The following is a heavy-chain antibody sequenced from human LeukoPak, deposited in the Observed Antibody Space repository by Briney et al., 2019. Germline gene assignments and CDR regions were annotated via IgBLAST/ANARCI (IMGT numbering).Heavy chain of an antibody. CDR1: GFTFSSYA. CDR3: ARDLEEDMITFGGVPDY. J-gene: IGHJ4*02. CDR2: ISYDGSNK. D-gene: IGHD3-16*01. V-gene: IGHV3-30-3*01. Sequence: GGSLRLSCAASGFTFSSYAMHWVRQAPGKGLEWVAVISYDGSNKYYADSVKGRFTISRDNSKNTLYLQMNSLRAEDTAVYYCARDLEEDMITFGGVPDYWGQGTLVTVSS.